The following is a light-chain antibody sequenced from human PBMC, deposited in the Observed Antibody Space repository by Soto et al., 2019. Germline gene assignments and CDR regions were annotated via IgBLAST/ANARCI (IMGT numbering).Light chain of an antibody. CDR3: SSYTSSSTGV. Sequence: QSVLTQPASVSGSPGQSITISCTGTSSDIGGYNYVSWYQQHSDKAPKLMIYEVSNRPSGVSNRFSGSKSGNTASLTISGLQAEDEADYHCSSYTSSSTGVFGGGTKVTVL. CDR1: SSDIGGYNY. V-gene: IGLV2-14*01. J-gene: IGLJ2*01. CDR2: EVS.